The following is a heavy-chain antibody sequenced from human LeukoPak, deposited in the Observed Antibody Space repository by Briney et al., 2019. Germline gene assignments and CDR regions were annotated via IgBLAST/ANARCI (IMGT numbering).Heavy chain of an antibody. CDR3: ARGSRGCSGGSCYYFFDY. CDR1: GYTFTGYY. J-gene: IGHJ4*02. V-gene: IGHV1-2*02. CDR2: INPNSGGT. D-gene: IGHD2-15*01. Sequence: ASVKVSCKASGYTFTGYYMHWVRQAPGQGLEWMGWINPNSGGTNYAQKFQGRVTMTRDTSISKAYMELSSLRSEDTAVYYCARGSRGCSGGSCYYFFDYWGQGTLVTVSS.